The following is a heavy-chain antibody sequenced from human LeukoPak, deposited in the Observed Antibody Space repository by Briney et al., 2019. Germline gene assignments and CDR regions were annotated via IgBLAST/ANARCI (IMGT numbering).Heavy chain of an antibody. J-gene: IGHJ3*02. CDR1: GFTFSSYE. CDR2: ISSSGSTI. D-gene: IGHD3-16*01. Sequence: TGGSLRLXCAASGFTFSSYEMNWVRQAPGKGLEWVSYISSSGSTIYYADSVKGRFTISRDNAKNSLYLQMNSLRAEDTAVYYCARGERPRGAFDIWGQGTMVTVSS. V-gene: IGHV3-48*03. CDR3: ARGERPRGAFDI.